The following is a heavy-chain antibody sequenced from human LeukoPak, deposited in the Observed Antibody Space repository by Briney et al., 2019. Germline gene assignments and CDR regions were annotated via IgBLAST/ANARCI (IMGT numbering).Heavy chain of an antibody. J-gene: IGHJ4*02. V-gene: IGHV4-39*01. D-gene: IGHD5-24*01. CDR3: ARHEEEDGYNAKTLDH. Sequence: PSETLSLTCDVSGVSISGTNYYWGWIRQPPGMGLEWIGSIHYRLPTFYNPLLKSRVTISVDTSKNQISLRLRSVTAADTGVYYCARHEEEDGYNAKTLDHWGQGTLVTVSS. CDR2: IHYRLPT. CDR1: GVSISGTNYY.